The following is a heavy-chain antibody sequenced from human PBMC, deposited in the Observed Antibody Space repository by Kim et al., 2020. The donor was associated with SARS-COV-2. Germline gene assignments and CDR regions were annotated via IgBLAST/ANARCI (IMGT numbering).Heavy chain of an antibody. CDR1: GGSISSGSYY. J-gene: IGHJ6*02. D-gene: IGHD3-3*01. Sequence: SETLSLTCTVSGGSISSGSYYWSWIRQPAGKGLEWIGRIYTSGSTNYNPSLKSRVTISVDTSKNQFSLKLSSVTAADTAVYYCARGDYDFWSGYTTPNYYYYGMDVWGQGTTVTVSS. CDR3: ARGDYDFWSGYTTPNYYYYGMDV. V-gene: IGHV4-61*02. CDR2: IYTSGST.